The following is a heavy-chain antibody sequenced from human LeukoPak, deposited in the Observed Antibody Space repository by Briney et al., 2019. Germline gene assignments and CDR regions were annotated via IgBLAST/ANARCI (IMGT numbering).Heavy chain of an antibody. CDR2: IIPIFGTA. J-gene: IGHJ4*02. CDR1: GGTFSSYA. D-gene: IGHD6-19*01. CDR3: ARLGSSGWYRAEEGGMNY. Sequence: GASVKVSCKASGGTFSSYAISWVRQAPGQGLEWMGGIIPIFGTANYAQKFQGRVTITGDESTSTAYMELSSLRSEDTAVYYCARLGSSGWYRAEEGGMNYWGQGTLVTVSS. V-gene: IGHV1-69*13.